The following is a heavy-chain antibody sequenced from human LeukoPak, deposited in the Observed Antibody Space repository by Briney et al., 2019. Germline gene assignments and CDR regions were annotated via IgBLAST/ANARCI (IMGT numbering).Heavy chain of an antibody. CDR2: IKSKTDGGTT. V-gene: IGHV3-15*01. CDR1: GFTFSNAW. CDR3: TTEYYGSGSYYTDY. D-gene: IGHD3-10*01. Sequence: GGSLRLSYAASGFTFSNAWMSWVRQAPGKGLEWVGRIKSKTDGGTTDYAAPVKGRFTISRDDSKNTLYLQMNSLKTEDTAVYYCTTEYYGSGSYYTDYWGQGTLVTVSS. J-gene: IGHJ4*02.